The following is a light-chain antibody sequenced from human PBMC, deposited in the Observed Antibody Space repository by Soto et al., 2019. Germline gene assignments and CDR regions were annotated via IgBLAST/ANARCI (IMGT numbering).Light chain of an antibody. J-gene: IGKJ1*01. Sequence: EIVMTQSPAILSASPGERATLSCRASQSVSSNLAWYQQKVGQAPRLLIYGASTRASGIPARFSGSGSGTEFTLTISSLQSADFAVYFCHQYTNWLRTFGQGTKVEVK. CDR3: HQYTNWLRT. V-gene: IGKV3-15*01. CDR1: QSVSSN. CDR2: GAS.